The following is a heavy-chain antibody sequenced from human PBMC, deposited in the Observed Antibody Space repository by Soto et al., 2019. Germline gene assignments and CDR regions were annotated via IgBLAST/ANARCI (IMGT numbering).Heavy chain of an antibody. V-gene: IGHV6-1*01. CDR2: TYYRSKWYN. J-gene: IGHJ5*02. Sequence: SQTLSLTCAISGDSVSSNSAAWNWIRQSPSRGLEWLGRTYYRSKWYNDYAVSVKSRITINPDTSKNHFSLQLNSVTPEDTAVYYCARDVSPLWFGESTNWFDPWGQGTLVTVSS. CDR3: ARDVSPLWFGESTNWFDP. CDR1: GDSVSSNSAA. D-gene: IGHD3-10*01.